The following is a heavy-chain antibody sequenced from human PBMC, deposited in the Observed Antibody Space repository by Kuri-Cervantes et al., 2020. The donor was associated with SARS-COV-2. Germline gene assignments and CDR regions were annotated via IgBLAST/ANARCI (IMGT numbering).Heavy chain of an antibody. V-gene: IGHV1-3*01. D-gene: IGHD3-10*01. CDR2: INAGNGDT. CDR3: AMYFYGSGNYHDTLDK. CDR1: GLTFVNYA. Sequence: ASVTVSCKSSGLTFVNYAMHWVRQAPGQRLEWMGWINAGNGDTKISQKFQGRVTITRDIFADTAYMDLSSLRSEDTAVHYCAMYFYGSGNYHDTLDKWGQGTLVTVSS. J-gene: IGHJ4*02.